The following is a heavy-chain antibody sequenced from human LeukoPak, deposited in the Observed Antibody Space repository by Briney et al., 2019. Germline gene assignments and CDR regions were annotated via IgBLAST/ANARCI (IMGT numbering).Heavy chain of an antibody. Sequence: SQTLSPTCAISGDSVSSNSAAWNWIRQSPSRGLEWLGRTYYRSKWYNDYAASVKRRITINPDTSKNQFSLQLNSVTPEDTAVYYCARARATVTQYYYYYYGMDVWGQGTTVTVSS. CDR1: GDSVSSNSAA. J-gene: IGHJ6*02. CDR3: ARARATVTQYYYYYYGMDV. CDR2: TYYRSKWYN. D-gene: IGHD4-17*01. V-gene: IGHV6-1*01.